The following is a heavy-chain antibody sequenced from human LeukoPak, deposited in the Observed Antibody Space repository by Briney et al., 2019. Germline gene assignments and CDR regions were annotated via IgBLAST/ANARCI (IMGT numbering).Heavy chain of an antibody. CDR3: ARYYYDSSGYRNPYFDY. CDR1: GFTFSDYY. Sequence: GGSLRLACAASGFTFSDYYMSWIRQAPGKGLEWVSYISSSGSTIYYADSVKGRFTISRDNAKNSLYLQMNSLRAEDTAVYYCARYYYDSSGYRNPYFDYWGQGTLVTVSS. CDR2: ISSSGSTI. V-gene: IGHV3-11*01. D-gene: IGHD3-22*01. J-gene: IGHJ4*02.